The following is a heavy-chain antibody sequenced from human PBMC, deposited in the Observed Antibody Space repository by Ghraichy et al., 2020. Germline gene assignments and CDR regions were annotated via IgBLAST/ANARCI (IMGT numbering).Heavy chain of an antibody. V-gene: IGHV1-69*04. J-gene: IGHJ6*02. CDR2: IIPILGIA. CDR1: GGTFSSYA. D-gene: IGHD3-3*01. Sequence: KVSCKASGGTFSSYAISWVRQAPGQGLEWMGRIIPILGIANYAQKFQGRVTITADKSTSTAYMELSSLRSEDTAVYYCAREYYDFWSGYYPPNYYYGMDVWGQGTTVTVSS. CDR3: AREYYDFWSGYYPPNYYYGMDV.